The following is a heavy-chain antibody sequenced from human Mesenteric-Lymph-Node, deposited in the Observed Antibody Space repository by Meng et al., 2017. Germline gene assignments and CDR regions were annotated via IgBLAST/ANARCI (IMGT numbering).Heavy chain of an antibody. J-gene: IGHJ1*01. CDR3: LRGSGGSV. Sequence: QVQLRESGPSLVKPSETLSLTCAVSGDSITNHNWWAWVRQPPGKGLEWIGEIHHRGRSAYNPSLKSRVSMSIDKSKNQFSLKLTSVTAADTAVYHCLRGSGGSVWGQGTLVTVSS. CDR2: IHHRGRS. D-gene: IGHD3-10*01. V-gene: IGHV4-4*02. CDR1: GDSITNHNW.